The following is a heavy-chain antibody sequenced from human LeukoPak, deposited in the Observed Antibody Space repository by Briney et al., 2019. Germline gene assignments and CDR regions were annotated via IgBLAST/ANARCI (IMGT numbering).Heavy chain of an antibody. CDR1: GFTFSSYA. V-gene: IGHV3-23*01. CDR2: ISGSGGST. D-gene: IGHD3-22*01. J-gene: IGHJ3*02. Sequence: PGGSLRLSCAASGFTFSSYAMSWVRQAPGKGLEWVSAISGSGGSTYYADPVKGRFTISRDNSKNTLYLQMNSLRAEDTAVYYCAKDRFYYDSSGIDAFDIWGQGTMVTVSS. CDR3: AKDRFYYDSSGIDAFDI.